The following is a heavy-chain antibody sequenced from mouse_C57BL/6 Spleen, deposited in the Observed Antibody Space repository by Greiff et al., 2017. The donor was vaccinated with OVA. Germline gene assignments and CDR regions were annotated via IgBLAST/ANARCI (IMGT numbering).Heavy chain of an antibody. Sequence: VKLKQSGPGLVAPSQSLSITCTVSGFSLTSYGVHWVRQPPGKGLEWLVVIWSDGSTTYNSALKSRLSISKDNSKSQVFLKMNSLQTDDTAMYYCARHGGNYGAMDYWGQGTSVTVSS. D-gene: IGHD2-1*01. CDR2: IWSDGST. CDR1: GFSLTSYG. J-gene: IGHJ4*01. V-gene: IGHV2-6-1*01. CDR3: ARHGGNYGAMDY.